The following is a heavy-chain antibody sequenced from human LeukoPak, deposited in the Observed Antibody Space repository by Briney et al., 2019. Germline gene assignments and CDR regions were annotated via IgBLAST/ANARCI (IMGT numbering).Heavy chain of an antibody. Sequence: GASVKVSCKASGYTFTSYYMHWVRQAPGQGLEWMGIINPSGASTNYAQKFQERVTITRDMSTSTAYMELSSLRSEDTAVYYCAASPDYYDSSGYSYYFDYWGQGTLVTVSS. D-gene: IGHD3-22*01. J-gene: IGHJ4*02. CDR1: GYTFTSYY. CDR2: INPSGAST. CDR3: AASPDYYDSSGYSYYFDY. V-gene: IGHV1-46*01.